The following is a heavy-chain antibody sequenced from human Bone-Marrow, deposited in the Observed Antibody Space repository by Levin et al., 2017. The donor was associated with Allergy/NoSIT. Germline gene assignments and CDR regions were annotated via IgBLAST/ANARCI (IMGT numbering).Heavy chain of an antibody. D-gene: IGHD5-18*01. Sequence: SLKISCAASGLTFDDYAMHWVRQAPGKGLEWVSGISWNSDNIHYADSVKGRFTISRDNAKNSLYLQMNSLRAEDTALYYCAKDISSYGHPNYYYYGLDVWGQGTTVTVSS. J-gene: IGHJ6*02. CDR2: ISWNSDNI. CDR1: GLTFDDYA. CDR3: AKDISSYGHPNYYYYGLDV. V-gene: IGHV3-9*01.